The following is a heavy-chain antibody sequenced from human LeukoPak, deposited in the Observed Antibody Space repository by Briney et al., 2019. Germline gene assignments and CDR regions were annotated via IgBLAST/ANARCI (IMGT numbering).Heavy chain of an antibody. V-gene: IGHV3-9*01. CDR3: AKDMGDYGDYYFDY. CDR1: GFTFDDYA. D-gene: IGHD4-17*01. CDR2: ISWNSGSI. J-gene: IGHJ4*02. Sequence: GGSLRLSGAASGFTFDDYAMHWVRQAPGKGLEWVSGISWNSGSIGYADSVKGRLTISRDNAKNSLYLQMNSLRAEDTALYYCAKDMGDYGDYYFDYWGQGTLVTVSS.